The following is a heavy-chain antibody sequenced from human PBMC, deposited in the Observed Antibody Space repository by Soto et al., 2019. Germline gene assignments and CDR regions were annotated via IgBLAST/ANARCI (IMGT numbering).Heavy chain of an antibody. J-gene: IGHJ6*02. D-gene: IGHD5-18*01. V-gene: IGHV3-30-3*01. CDR2: ISYDGSNK. CDR3: ARGRDTAMVTREKIMDV. CDR1: GFTFSSYA. Sequence: GGSLRLSCAASGFTFSSYAMHWVRQAPGKGLEWVAVISYDGSNKYYADSVKGRFTISRDNSKNTLYLQMNSLRAEDTAVYYCARGRDTAMVTREKIMDVWGQGTTVTVSS.